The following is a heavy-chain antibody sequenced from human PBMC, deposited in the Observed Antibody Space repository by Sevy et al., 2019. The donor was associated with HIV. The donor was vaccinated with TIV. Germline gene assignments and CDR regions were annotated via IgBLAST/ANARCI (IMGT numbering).Heavy chain of an antibody. CDR1: GGSITSLY. CDR2: IYYNGHI. Sequence: SETLSLTCTVSGGSITSLYWNWIRQPPGKGLEWIANIYYNGHINYNPSLKSRVTLSLDTSKNQFSLRLSSVTAADTAMYYCAGENARGRGYSWGQETLVTVSS. J-gene: IGHJ4*02. D-gene: IGHD3-3*02. V-gene: IGHV4-59*08. CDR3: AGENARGRGYS.